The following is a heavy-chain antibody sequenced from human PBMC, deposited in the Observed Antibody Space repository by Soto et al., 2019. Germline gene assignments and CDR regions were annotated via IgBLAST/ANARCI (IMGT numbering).Heavy chain of an antibody. Sequence: LSPTRSLSSCRISRGVSFCSWSFQHPGKGLEWIGYIYYSGSTYYNPSLKGRVTISVDTSKNQFSLKLSSVTAADTAVYYCARGEDAFFYYGLDVWGQGITVTVSS. CDR1: SCRISRGVSF. CDR3: ARGEDAFFYYGLDV. J-gene: IGHJ6*02. V-gene: IGHV4-31*03. CDR2: IYYSGST.